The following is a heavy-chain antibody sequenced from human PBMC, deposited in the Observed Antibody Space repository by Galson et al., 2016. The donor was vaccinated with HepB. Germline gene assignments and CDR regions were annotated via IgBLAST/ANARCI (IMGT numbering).Heavy chain of an antibody. Sequence: TLSLTCTVSGAPMTSGGFFWTWIRQLPGKGLEWIGEIHYGGTTYYNPSLKGRVSMSLDMSQNQFYLTMTSVTAADTAIYYCARDTPPTEAGENHYGVDVWGKGTMVTVSS. CDR1: GAPMTSGGFF. V-gene: IGHV4-31*03. D-gene: IGHD6-19*01. CDR2: IHYGGTT. CDR3: ARDTPPTEAGENHYGVDV. J-gene: IGHJ6*04.